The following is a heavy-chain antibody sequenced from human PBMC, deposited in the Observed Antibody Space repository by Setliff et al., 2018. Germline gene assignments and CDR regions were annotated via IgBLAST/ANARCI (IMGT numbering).Heavy chain of an antibody. CDR3: VRARDAFNWNSYYFAS. J-gene: IGHJ4*02. CDR2: ISGNSGST. V-gene: IGHV3-23*01. Sequence: HPGGSLRLSCAASGFNFSINDMTYGMSWVRQAPGKGLQWVSGISGNSGSTYYAASVKGRFTISRDNSKNTLYLQMNSLRVEDTAIYYCVRARDAFNWNSYYFASWGQGTLVTVSS. D-gene: IGHD1-20*01. CDR1: GFNFSINDMTYG.